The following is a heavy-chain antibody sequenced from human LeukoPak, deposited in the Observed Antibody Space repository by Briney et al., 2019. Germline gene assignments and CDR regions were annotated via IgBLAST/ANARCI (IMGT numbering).Heavy chain of an antibody. D-gene: IGHD6-13*01. CDR1: GGSISSGGYY. Sequence: PSETLSLTCTVSGGSISSGGYYWSWIRQHPGKGLEWIGYIYYSGSTYYNPSLKSRVTISVDTSKNQFSLKLSSVTAADTAVYYCAREHTPYSSSWYEVRSYGMDVWGQGTTVTVSS. CDR3: AREHTPYSSSWYEVRSYGMDV. CDR2: IYYSGST. V-gene: IGHV4-31*03. J-gene: IGHJ6*02.